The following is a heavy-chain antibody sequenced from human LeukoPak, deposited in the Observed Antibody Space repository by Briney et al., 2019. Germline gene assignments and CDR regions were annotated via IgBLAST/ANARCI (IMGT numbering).Heavy chain of an antibody. D-gene: IGHD2-21*01. CDR3: ARGRGTIGSSRDFYFYYYMDI. CDR1: GYTFTNYA. Sequence: ASVKVSCKASGYTFTNYAMHWVRLAPGQRLQWMGWINLVNGNTKYSQYFEGRVTITRDTSASTVYMELSSLRPDDMAVYYCARGRGTIGSSRDFYFYYYMDIWGNRTTVTVSS. J-gene: IGHJ6*03. V-gene: IGHV1-3*03. CDR2: INLVNGNT.